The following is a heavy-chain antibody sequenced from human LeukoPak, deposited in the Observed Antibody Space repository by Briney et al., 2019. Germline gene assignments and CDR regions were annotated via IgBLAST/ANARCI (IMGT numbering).Heavy chain of an antibody. D-gene: IGHD2/OR15-2a*01. V-gene: IGHV3-23*01. CDR2: ISGSGGST. CDR3: SIAPDY. J-gene: IGHJ4*02. Sequence: GGSLRLSCAASGFTFSSYAMSWVRQAPGKGLEWVSTISGSGGSTYYADSVKGRFTISRDNSKNTLYLQMNSLRAEDTAAHFCSIAPDYWGQGTLVTVSS. CDR1: GFTFSSYA.